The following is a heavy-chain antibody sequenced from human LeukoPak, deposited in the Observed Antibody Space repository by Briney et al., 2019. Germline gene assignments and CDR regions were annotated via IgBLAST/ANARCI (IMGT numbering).Heavy chain of an antibody. V-gene: IGHV3-48*03. CDR3: ASAPADGSGYYNFNY. J-gene: IGHJ4*02. D-gene: IGHD3-22*01. CDR2: ISSSGSTI. CDR1: GFTFSSYE. Sequence: GGSLRLSCAASGFTFSSYEMNWVRQAPGKGLEWVSYISSSGSTIYYADSVKGRFTISRDNAKNSLYLQMNSLRAEDTAVYYCASAPADGSGYYNFNYWGQGTLVTVSS.